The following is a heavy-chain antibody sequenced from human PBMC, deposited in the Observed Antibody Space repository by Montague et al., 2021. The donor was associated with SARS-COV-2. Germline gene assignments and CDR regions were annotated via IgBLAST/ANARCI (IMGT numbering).Heavy chain of an antibody. J-gene: IGHJ2*01. CDR1: GGSISSSSYY. CDR2: IYYSGST. D-gene: IGHD2-8*01. V-gene: IGHV4-39*01. Sequence: SETLSLTCTVSGGSISSSSYYWGWIRQPPGKGPEWIGSIYYSGSTFYNPSLRSRVTMSVDTSKNQFSLRLSSVTAADTAVFYCASVDAGDWYFDLWGRGTLVTVSS. CDR3: ASVDAGDWYFDL.